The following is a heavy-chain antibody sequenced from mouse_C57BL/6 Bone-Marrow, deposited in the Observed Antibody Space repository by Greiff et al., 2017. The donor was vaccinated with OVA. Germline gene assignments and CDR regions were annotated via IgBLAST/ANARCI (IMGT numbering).Heavy chain of an antibody. CDR1: GYAFTNYL. CDR2: INPGSGGT. J-gene: IGHJ2*01. V-gene: IGHV1-54*01. D-gene: IGHD1-1*01. CDR3: ARLLRYVFDY. Sequence: QVQLQQSGAELVRPGTSVKVSCKASGYAFTNYLIEWVKQRPGQGLEWIGVINPGSGGTNYNEKFKGKATLTADKSSSTAYMQLSSLTSEDSAVYFCARLLRYVFDYWGQGTTLTVSS.